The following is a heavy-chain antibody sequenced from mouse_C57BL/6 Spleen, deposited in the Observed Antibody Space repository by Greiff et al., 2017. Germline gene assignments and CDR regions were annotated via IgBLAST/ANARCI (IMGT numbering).Heavy chain of an antibody. CDR3: AREGYYGSSYPYFDY. D-gene: IGHD1-1*01. Sequence: DVHLVESGGGLVKPGGSLKLSCAASGFTFSSYTMSWVRQTPEKRLEWVATISGGGGNTYYPDSVKGRFTISRDNAKNTLYLQMSSLRSEDTALYYCAREGYYGSSYPYFDYWGQGTTLTVSS. J-gene: IGHJ2*01. V-gene: IGHV5-9*01. CDR1: GFTFSSYT. CDR2: ISGGGGNT.